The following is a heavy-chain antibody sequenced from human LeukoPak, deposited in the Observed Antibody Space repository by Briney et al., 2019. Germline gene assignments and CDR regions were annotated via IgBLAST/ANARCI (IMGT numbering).Heavy chain of an antibody. CDR1: GFTFSSYA. CDR3: GRGPSGYVGN. V-gene: IGHV3-30-3*01. CDR2: ISYDGSNK. Sequence: PGGSLRLSCAASGFTFSSYAMHWVRQAPGKGLEWVAVISYDGSNKYYADSVKGRFTISRDNSKNTLYLQMNSLRAEDTAVYYCGRGPSGYVGNWGQGTLVTVSS. D-gene: IGHD3-10*01. J-gene: IGHJ4*02.